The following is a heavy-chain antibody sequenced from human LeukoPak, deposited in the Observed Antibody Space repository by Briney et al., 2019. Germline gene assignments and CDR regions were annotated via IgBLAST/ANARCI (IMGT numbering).Heavy chain of an antibody. V-gene: IGHV4-39*07. CDR2: IYYGGTP. J-gene: IGHJ4*02. Sequence: SETLSLTCTVSCGSISSSSYYWGWIRQPPGKGLEWIGSIYYGGTPYYTPSLKSRVTISVDTSKNQLSLKLSSVTAADTAVYYCARDPTRGYSYGYSDYWGQGTLVTVSS. CDR1: CGSISSSSYY. D-gene: IGHD5-18*01. CDR3: ARDPTRGYSYGYSDY.